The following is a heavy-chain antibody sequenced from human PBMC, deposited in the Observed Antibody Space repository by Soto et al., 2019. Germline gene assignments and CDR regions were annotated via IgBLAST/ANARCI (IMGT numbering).Heavy chain of an antibody. Sequence: EVQLLESGGGLVQPGGSLRLSCAASGFTFSTYVMSWVRQAPGQGLEWVSAITGGADDTYTADSVRGRFTISRDNSKNTLYLQMNSLRAEDTAVYYCAKGSSNSRPYYFDYWGQGTLVTVSS. CDR3: AKGSSNSRPYYFDY. J-gene: IGHJ4*02. CDR2: ITGGADDT. V-gene: IGHV3-23*01. CDR1: GFTFSTYV. D-gene: IGHD2-2*01.